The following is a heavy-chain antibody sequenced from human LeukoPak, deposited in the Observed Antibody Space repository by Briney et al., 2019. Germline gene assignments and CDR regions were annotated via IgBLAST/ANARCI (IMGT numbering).Heavy chain of an antibody. D-gene: IGHD6-13*01. CDR1: GFTFSSFG. J-gene: IGHJ4*02. Sequence: GGSQRLSCVASGFTFSSFGMHWVRQAPGKGLEWVALIWYDGSNTYYADSVKGRFTISRDNAKNSLYLQMNSLRDEDTAVYYCARGVDSSSWYLFDYWGQGTLVTVSS. CDR2: IWYDGSNT. V-gene: IGHV3-33*01. CDR3: ARGVDSSSWYLFDY.